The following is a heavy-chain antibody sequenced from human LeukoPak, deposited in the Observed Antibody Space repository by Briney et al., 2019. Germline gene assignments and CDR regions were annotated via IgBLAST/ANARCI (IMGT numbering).Heavy chain of an antibody. CDR1: GGSISANGYY. V-gene: IGHV4-31*03. J-gene: IGHJ4*02. Sequence: SETLSLTCTVSGGSISANGYYWSWIRQHPERGLEWIGYIYFSGSAYYNPSLKSRVTISVDRSKNQFSLKLSSVTAADTAVYYCARDAASGYRDYWGQGTLVTVSS. D-gene: IGHD3-3*01. CDR3: ARDAASGYRDY. CDR2: IYFSGSA.